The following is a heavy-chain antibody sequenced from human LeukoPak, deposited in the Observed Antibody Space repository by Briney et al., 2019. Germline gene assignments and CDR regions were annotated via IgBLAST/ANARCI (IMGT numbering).Heavy chain of an antibody. CDR3: ARDSTEATYDYGDEPIDY. V-gene: IGHV3-48*01. Sequence: GGSLRLSCAASGFTFSSYSMNWVRQAPGKGLEWVSYISSSSSTIYYADSVKGRFTISRDNSKNTLYPQMNSLRAEDTAVYYCARDSTEATYDYGDEPIDYWGQGTLVTVSS. CDR2: ISSSSSTI. CDR1: GFTFSSYS. J-gene: IGHJ4*02. D-gene: IGHD4-17*01.